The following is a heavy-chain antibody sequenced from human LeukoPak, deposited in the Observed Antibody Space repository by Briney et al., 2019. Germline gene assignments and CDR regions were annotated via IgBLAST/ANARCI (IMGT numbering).Heavy chain of an antibody. Sequence: GGSLRLSCAASGFTFSSYGMHWVRQAPGKGLEWVAVIWYDGSNKYYADSVKGRFTISRDNSKNTLYLQMNSLRVEDTTVYYCARDGGYCSGGSCDWYLDLWGRGTLVTVSS. J-gene: IGHJ2*01. V-gene: IGHV3-33*01. CDR3: ARDGGYCSGGSCDWYLDL. CDR2: IWYDGSNK. D-gene: IGHD2-15*01. CDR1: GFTFSSYG.